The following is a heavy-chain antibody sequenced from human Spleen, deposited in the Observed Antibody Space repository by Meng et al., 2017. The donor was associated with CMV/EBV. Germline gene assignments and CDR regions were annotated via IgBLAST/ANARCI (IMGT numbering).Heavy chain of an antibody. CDR1: GSTFSRSW. J-gene: IGHJ4*02. V-gene: IGHV3-52*01. CDR2: IQCDGSNK. D-gene: IGHD3-3*01. Sequence: GESLKISCAASGSTFSRSWMHWVCQAPEKGLQWVADIQCDGSNKYYVDSVKGRLTISRDNAKNSLYVQVNSLRVEDMTLYYCARAPTQYYDFWSGYYDYWGQGTLVTVSS. CDR3: ARAPTQYYDFWSGYYDY.